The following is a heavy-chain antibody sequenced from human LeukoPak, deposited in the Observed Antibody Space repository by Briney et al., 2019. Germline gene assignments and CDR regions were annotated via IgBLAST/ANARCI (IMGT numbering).Heavy chain of an antibody. D-gene: IGHD3-16*01. CDR1: GYTFTSYY. CDR3: ARDSNRAGGIPGFAFDI. CDR2: INPSGGST. Sequence: GASVKVSCKASGYTFTSYYMHWVRRAPGQGLEWMGIINPSGGSTSYAQKFQGRVTMTRDTSTSTVYMELSSLRSEDTAVYYCARDSNRAGGIPGFAFDIWGQGTMVTVSS. V-gene: IGHV1-46*01. J-gene: IGHJ3*02.